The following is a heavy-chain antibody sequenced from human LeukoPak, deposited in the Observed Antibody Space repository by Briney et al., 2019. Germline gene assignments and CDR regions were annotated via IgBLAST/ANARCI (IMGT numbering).Heavy chain of an antibody. D-gene: IGHD4-11*01. V-gene: IGHV3-15*01. CDR1: GFTFSNAW. CDR3: TTARQFSPG. CDR2: IKSKTDGGTT. Sequence: PGGSLRLSCAASGFTFSNAWMSWVRQAPGKGLEWVDRIKSKTDGGTTDYAAPVKGRFTISRDDSKNTLYLQMNSLKIEDTAVYYCTTARQFSPGWGQGTLVTVSS. J-gene: IGHJ4*02.